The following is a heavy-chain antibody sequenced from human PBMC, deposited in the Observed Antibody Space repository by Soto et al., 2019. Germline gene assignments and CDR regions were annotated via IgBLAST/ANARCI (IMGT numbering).Heavy chain of an antibody. CDR3: TRRYNGNDNYFDP. Sequence: SETLSLTCTVSGASISVHSYYWTWIRQPPGKGLAWIGSSYYSGTTYFNPSLKSRATISVDTPKNQFSLRLTTVTAADTAIYYCTRRYNGNDNYFDPWGPGALVTVSS. V-gene: IGHV4-39*01. J-gene: IGHJ5*02. D-gene: IGHD1-26*01. CDR2: SYYSGTT. CDR1: GASISVHSYY.